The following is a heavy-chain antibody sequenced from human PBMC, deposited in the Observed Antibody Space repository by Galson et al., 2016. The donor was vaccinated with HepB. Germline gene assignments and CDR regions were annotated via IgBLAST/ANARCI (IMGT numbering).Heavy chain of an antibody. CDR3: ARERFCSSATCYVGDAFHI. CDR2: IWHDGSNK. CDR1: GFTFSTYG. D-gene: IGHD2-2*01. V-gene: IGHV3-33*01. J-gene: IGHJ3*02. Sequence: SLRLSCAASGFTFSTYGMHWVRQAPGKGLEWVAVIWHDGSNKYYADSVKGRFTISRDSSTLYVQMDSLRAEDTAVYFCARERFCSSATCYVGDAFHIGGQGTMVTVSS.